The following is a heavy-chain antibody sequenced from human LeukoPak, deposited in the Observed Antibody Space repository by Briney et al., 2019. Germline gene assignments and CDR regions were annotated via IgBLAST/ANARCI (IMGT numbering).Heavy chain of an antibody. V-gene: IGHV5-51*01. CDR1: GFSFTNHW. CDR2: IYPGDSDT. Sequence: GESLKISCKASGFSFTNHWIGWVRQMPGKGLEWMGIIYPGDSDTRYSPSFQGQVTISADKSISTAYLQWSSLKASDTAMYYCARTQAAVVEYWGQGTLVTVSS. D-gene: IGHD6-19*01. J-gene: IGHJ4*02. CDR3: ARTQAAVVEY.